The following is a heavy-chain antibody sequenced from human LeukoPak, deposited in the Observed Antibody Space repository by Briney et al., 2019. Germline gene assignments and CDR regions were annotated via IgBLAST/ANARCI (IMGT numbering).Heavy chain of an antibody. Sequence: EASVKVSCKASGYILTKYAIHWVRQAPGQRLEWMGWINAGNGNTKYSQKIQGRVTLTRDTSASTAYMEVSSLRSEDPAMYYCARGIEASSGWYVIDYWGQGTLVTVSS. CDR1: GYILTKYA. CDR3: ARGIEASSGWYVIDY. D-gene: IGHD6-19*01. CDR2: INAGNGNT. J-gene: IGHJ4*02. V-gene: IGHV1-3*01.